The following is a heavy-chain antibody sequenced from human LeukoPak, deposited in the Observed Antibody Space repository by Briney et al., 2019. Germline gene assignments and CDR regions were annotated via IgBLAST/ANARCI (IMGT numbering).Heavy chain of an antibody. Sequence: ASVKVSCKVSGYTLTELSMHWVRQAPGKGLEWMGGFDPEDGETIYAQKFQGRVTMTEDTSTDTAYMELSSLRSEDTAVYYCATAADQWVGATRFDYWGQGTLVTISS. CDR3: ATAADQWVGATRFDY. CDR2: FDPEDGET. D-gene: IGHD1-26*01. CDR1: GYTLTELS. J-gene: IGHJ4*02. V-gene: IGHV1-24*01.